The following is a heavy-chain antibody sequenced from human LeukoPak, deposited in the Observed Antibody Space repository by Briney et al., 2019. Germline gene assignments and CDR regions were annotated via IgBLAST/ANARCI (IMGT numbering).Heavy chain of an antibody. Sequence: GGSLRLSCAVSGFTFNNYAMNWVLRAPGMGVEWVSAISGSGSGTYYADAVKGRFTISRDNSKNTLYLQMNSLRAEDTAVYYCAKARSAVVGSKEGIDYWGQGTLVTVSS. V-gene: IGHV3-23*01. D-gene: IGHD2-2*01. CDR1: GFTFNNYA. CDR3: AKARSAVVGSKEGIDY. CDR2: ISGSGSGT. J-gene: IGHJ4*02.